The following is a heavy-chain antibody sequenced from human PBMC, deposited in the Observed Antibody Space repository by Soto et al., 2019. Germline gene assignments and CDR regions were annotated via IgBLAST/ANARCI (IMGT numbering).Heavy chain of an antibody. V-gene: IGHV1-18*01. D-gene: IGHD3-10*01. CDR1: GYTFTSYG. CDR2: ISAYNGNT. Sequence: QVQLVQSGAEVKKPGASVKVSCKASGYTFTSYGISWVRQAPGQGLEWMGWISAYNGNTNYAQKLQGRVTMTTDTXTXTXXMELRSLRSDDTAVYYCARGQRGDLWFGELFPFDIWGQGTMVTVSS. CDR3: ARGQRGDLWFGELFPFDI. J-gene: IGHJ3*02.